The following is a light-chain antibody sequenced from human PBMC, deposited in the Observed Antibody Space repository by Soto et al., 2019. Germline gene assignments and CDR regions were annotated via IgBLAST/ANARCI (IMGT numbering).Light chain of an antibody. Sequence: QSVLTQPASVSGSPGQSITISCTGTSSNVGSYNLVSWYQQHPGKAPKLMIYDGSKRPSGVSNRFSGSKSGNTASLTISRLQAEEADYYYCSSDAGSSTWVFGGGTKLTVL. CDR2: DGS. J-gene: IGLJ3*02. CDR1: SSNVGSYNL. CDR3: SSDAGSSTWV. V-gene: IGLV2-23*01.